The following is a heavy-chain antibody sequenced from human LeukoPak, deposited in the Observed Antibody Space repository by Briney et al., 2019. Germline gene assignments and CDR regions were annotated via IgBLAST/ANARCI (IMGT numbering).Heavy chain of an antibody. D-gene: IGHD3-22*01. CDR1: GFTFSGYS. J-gene: IGHJ4*02. CDR2: FGTRSTSV. Sequence: GGSLRLSCTASGFTFSGYSMNWIRQAPGKGLEWVSSFGTRSTSVHHAGSVKGRFAISRDNAKNSLYLQMNSLRAEDTALYYCAREVSEGFDFWGQGTLVTVSS. CDR3: AREVSEGFDF. V-gene: IGHV3-21*01.